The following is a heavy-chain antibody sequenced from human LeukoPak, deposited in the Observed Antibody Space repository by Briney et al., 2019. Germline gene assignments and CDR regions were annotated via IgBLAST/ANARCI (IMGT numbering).Heavy chain of an antibody. CDR1: EFPFSYYE. CDR3: ARDSPRPGLDNFDY. V-gene: IGHV3-48*03. Sequence: GGSLRLSCVASEFPFSYYEMSWVRQAPGKGLEWVSYISNSGSTIYYADSVKGRFTISRDYAKNSLYLQMNSLRADDTAVYYCARDSPRPGLDNFDYWGQGTLVTVS. CDR2: ISNSGSTI. D-gene: IGHD6-19*01. J-gene: IGHJ4*02.